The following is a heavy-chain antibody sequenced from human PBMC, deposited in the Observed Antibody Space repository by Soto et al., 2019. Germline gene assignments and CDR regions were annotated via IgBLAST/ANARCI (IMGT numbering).Heavy chain of an antibody. CDR2: IKQDGSEK. Sequence: GGSLRLSCAASGFTFSSYWMSWVRQAPGKGLEWVANIKQDGSEKYYVDSVKGRFTISRDNAKNSLYLQMNSLRAEDTAVYYCARDRLRLSPSPVPYFDYWGQGTLVTVSS. CDR3: ARDRLRLSPSPVPYFDY. J-gene: IGHJ4*02. CDR1: GFTFSSYW. V-gene: IGHV3-7*01. D-gene: IGHD3-16*01.